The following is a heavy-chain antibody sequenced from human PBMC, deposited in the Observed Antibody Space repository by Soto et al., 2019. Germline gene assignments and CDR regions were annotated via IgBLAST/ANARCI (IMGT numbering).Heavy chain of an antibody. J-gene: IGHJ1*01. V-gene: IGHV1-69*02. D-gene: IGHD2-15*01. Sequence: SVKVSCKASGGTFSSYTISWVRQAPGQGLEWMGRIIPILGIANYAQKFQGRVTITADKSTSTAYMELSSLRSEDTAVYYCAITITGYCSGGSCYEPGRVFQHWGQGTLVTVSS. CDR2: IIPILGIA. CDR1: GGTFSSYT. CDR3: AITITGYCSGGSCYEPGRVFQH.